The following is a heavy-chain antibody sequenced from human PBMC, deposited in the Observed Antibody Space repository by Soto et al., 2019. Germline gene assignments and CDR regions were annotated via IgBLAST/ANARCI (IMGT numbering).Heavy chain of an antibody. CDR3: AKVLYASESFDSEEAPYGMDV. V-gene: IGHV3-33*06. J-gene: IGHJ6*02. CDR2: LWFDGSNE. CDR1: GFPFSRYD. D-gene: IGHD3-10*01. Sequence: ASGFPFSRYDMYWVRHAPGRGLEWVAVLWFDGSNEYYADSVQGRFTISRDNSKNTLYLQMDSLRAEDTAVYYCAKVLYASESFDSEEAPYGMDVWGQGTTVTSP.